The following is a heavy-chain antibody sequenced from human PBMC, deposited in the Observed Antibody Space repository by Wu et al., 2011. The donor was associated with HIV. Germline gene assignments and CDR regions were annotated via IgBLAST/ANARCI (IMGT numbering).Heavy chain of an antibody. V-gene: IGHV1-46*01. J-gene: IGHJ4*02. Sequence: QVQLVQSGAEVKKPGASVKVSCKASGYTFTSYYMHWVRQAPGQGLEWMGRINPSGGSTNNAQKFQGRVTMTRDTSTSTVYMELSSLRSDDTAVYYCAREGGFYRSDYWGQGTLGHRLL. D-gene: IGHD3-22*01. CDR3: AREGGFYRSDY. CDR1: GYTFTSYY. CDR2: INPSGGST.